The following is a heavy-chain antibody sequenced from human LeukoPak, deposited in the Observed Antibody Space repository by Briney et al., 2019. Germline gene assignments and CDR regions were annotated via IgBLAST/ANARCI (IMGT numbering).Heavy chain of an antibody. Sequence: GGSLRLSCAASGFTFGSYYMSWVRHAPGKVLEWVGNIKQDGSETSYVDSVKGRFTISRDNPKNTLYLQMNSLRAEDTAVYYCARDHPPYDFWSGYSGYYYYGMDVWGQGTTVTVAS. D-gene: IGHD3-3*01. CDR2: IKQDGSET. V-gene: IGHV3-7*01. CDR1: GFTFGSYY. CDR3: ARDHPPYDFWSGYSGYYYYGMDV. J-gene: IGHJ6*02.